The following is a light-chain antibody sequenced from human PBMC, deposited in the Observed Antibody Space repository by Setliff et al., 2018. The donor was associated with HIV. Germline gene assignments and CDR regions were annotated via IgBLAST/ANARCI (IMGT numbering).Light chain of an antibody. CDR2: DNY. CDR1: ASNIGDNY. CDR3: GAWDSALKSFV. Sequence: QSVLTQPHSVSATPGQKVTISCSGSASNIGDNYVSWYQQVPETAPKLLISDNYKRPSGIPDRFSGSKSGTSATLDITELQTGDEADYYCGAWDSALKSFVVGTGTKV. V-gene: IGLV1-51*01. J-gene: IGLJ1*01.